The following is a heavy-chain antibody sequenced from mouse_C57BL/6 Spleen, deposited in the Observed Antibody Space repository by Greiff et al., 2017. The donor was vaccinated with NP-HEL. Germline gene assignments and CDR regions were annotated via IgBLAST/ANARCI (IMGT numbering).Heavy chain of an antibody. CDR3: ERGGYGYDGMDY. CDR1: GFTFSSYA. Sequence: EVQGVESGGGLVKPGGSLKLSCAASGFTFSSYAMSWVRQTPEKRLEWVATISDGGSYTYYPDNVKGRFTISRDNAKNNLYLQMSHLKSEDTAMYYCERGGYGYDGMDYWGQGTSVTVSS. J-gene: IGHJ4*01. D-gene: IGHD2-2*01. V-gene: IGHV5-4*01. CDR2: ISDGGSYT.